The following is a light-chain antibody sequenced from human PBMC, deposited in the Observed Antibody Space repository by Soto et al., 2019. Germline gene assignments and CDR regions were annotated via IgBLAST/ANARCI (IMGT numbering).Light chain of an antibody. CDR2: AAS. J-gene: IGKJ3*01. CDR3: QQRGNWPFT. V-gene: IGKV3-11*01. Sequence: EIVLTQSPATLSLSPGERATLSCRASQSVSNYLAWYQQKPGQAPRLLIYAASNRATGIPARFSGSGSRTDFTLTISSLEPEDFAVYYCQQRGNWPFTFGPGTKVDIK. CDR1: QSVSNY.